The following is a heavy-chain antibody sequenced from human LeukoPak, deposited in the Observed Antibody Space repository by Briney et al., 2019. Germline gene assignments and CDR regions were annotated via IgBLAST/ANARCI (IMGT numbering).Heavy chain of an antibody. D-gene: IGHD1-26*01. CDR1: GYIFISYA. V-gene: IGHV1-3*03. Sequence: ASVKVSCKASGYIFISYAMHWVRQAPGQRLEWMGSINAGTGNTKYSQEFQGRVTITRDTSASTVNMELSSLRSEDTAVYYCARAQGSYYHYYMDVWGKGTTVTVSS. CDR2: INAGTGNT. CDR3: ARAQGSYYHYYMDV. J-gene: IGHJ6*03.